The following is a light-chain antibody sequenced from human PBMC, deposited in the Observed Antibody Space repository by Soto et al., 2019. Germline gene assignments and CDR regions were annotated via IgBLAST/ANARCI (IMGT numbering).Light chain of an antibody. Sequence: EIVLTQSPVTLSLSPGERATLSCRASQSVSNNYLAWFQQKPGQVPRLLIYGASNGATGVSARFSGSGSGTEFTLTISSLQSEDFAVYYCQQYHYWWTFGQGTKVDIK. J-gene: IGKJ1*01. V-gene: IGKV3-15*01. CDR3: QQYHYWWT. CDR1: QSVSNN. CDR2: GAS.